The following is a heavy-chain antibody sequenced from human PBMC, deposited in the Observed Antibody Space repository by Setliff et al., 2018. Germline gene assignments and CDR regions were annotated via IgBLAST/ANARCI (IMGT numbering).Heavy chain of an antibody. CDR1: GFTFSVYW. D-gene: IGHD3-10*01. V-gene: IGHV3-7*03. CDR2: IKHDGTEQ. Sequence: PGGSLRLSCAASGFTFSVYWMTWVRQAPGKGLEWVANIKHDGTEQKYVDSVKGRFTISRDNDKNSLHLQMNGLRVEDTAVYYCARDGGTGDSGTYFNIGFDSWGQRTQVTVSS. J-gene: IGHJ5*01. CDR3: ARDGGTGDSGTYFNIGFDS.